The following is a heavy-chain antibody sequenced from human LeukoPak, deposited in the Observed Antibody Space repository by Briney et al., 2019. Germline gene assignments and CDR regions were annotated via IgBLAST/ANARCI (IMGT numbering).Heavy chain of an antibody. V-gene: IGHV3-23*01. Sequence: GGSLRLSCAASGFTFSSYAMSWVRQAPGKGLEWVSVISGSGGSTYYADSVKGRFTISRDNSKNTLYLQMNSLRAEDTAVYYCATYDFWSGYSDIYYFDYWGQGTLVTVSS. CDR3: ATYDFWSGYSDIYYFDY. D-gene: IGHD3-3*01. J-gene: IGHJ4*02. CDR2: ISGSGGST. CDR1: GFTFSSYA.